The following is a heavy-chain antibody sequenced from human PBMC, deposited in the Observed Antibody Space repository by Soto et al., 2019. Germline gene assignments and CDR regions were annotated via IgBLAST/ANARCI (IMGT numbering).Heavy chain of an antibody. D-gene: IGHD4-17*01. Sequence: SETLSLTCTVSGGSISSGDYYWSWIRQPPGKGLEWIGYIYYSGSTYYNPSLKSRVTISVDTSKNQFSLKLSSVTAADTAVYYCARGNLSVTTSDYWGQGTLVTVSS. CDR3: ARGNLSVTTSDY. CDR1: GGSISSGDYY. J-gene: IGHJ4*02. V-gene: IGHV4-30-4*01. CDR2: IYYSGST.